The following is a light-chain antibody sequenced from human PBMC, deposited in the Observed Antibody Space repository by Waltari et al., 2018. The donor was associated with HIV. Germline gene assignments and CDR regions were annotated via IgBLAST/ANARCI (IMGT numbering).Light chain of an antibody. V-gene: IGLV3-25*03. CDR1: ALPKQF. Sequence: SYEVTQPPSVSVSPGQTATITCSGDALPKQFAYWYQQKPGQAPTLVIYKDTERPSGIPWRFSGSSSGKIVTLTISGVQAEDEADYYCQSGDSSGTYWVFGGGTKLTV. J-gene: IGLJ3*02. CDR2: KDT. CDR3: QSGDSSGTYWV.